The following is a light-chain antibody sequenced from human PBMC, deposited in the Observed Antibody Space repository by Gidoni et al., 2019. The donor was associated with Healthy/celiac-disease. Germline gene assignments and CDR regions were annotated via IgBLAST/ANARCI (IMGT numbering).Light chain of an antibody. CDR2: AAS. CDR1: QSISSY. V-gene: IGKV1-39*01. CDR3: QQSYSTPLT. J-gene: IGKJ4*01. Sequence: DIQMTQPPSSLSASVGDRVTITCRASQSISSYLNRYQQKPGKATKLLIYAASSLQSGVPSRFSGSGSGTDFTLTISSLQPEDYATYYCQQSYSTPLTFGGGTKVEIK.